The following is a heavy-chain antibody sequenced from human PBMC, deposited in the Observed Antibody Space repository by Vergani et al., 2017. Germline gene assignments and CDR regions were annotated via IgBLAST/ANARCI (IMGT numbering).Heavy chain of an antibody. Sequence: EVQLEESGGGLVLPGRSLRLSCVASGFTSAGYAMHWVRQAPGQGLEWVSGISWNSNSIGYADSVKSRFTISRDNAKNSLDLQMNSLRAEDTALYYCAKDLGTSSGGGWFDPWGQGTLVTVSS. V-gene: IGHV3-9*02. J-gene: IGHJ5*02. CDR2: ISWNSNSI. CDR3: AKDLGTSSGGGWFDP. D-gene: IGHD6-6*01. CDR1: GFTSAGYA.